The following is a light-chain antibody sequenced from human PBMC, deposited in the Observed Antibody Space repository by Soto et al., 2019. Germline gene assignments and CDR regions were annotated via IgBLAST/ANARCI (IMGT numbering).Light chain of an antibody. J-gene: IGKJ4*01. V-gene: IGKV1-12*01. CDR1: QDISSW. CDR2: AAS. CDR3: QQASNSPLT. Sequence: DIQMTQSPSSVSASVGDRVTITCRASQDISSWLAWFQQRPGRAPNLLIYAASTLQSGVPSRFSGSGSGTVFTLTISSLQPEDFGTYYCQQASNSPLTFGGGTKVENK.